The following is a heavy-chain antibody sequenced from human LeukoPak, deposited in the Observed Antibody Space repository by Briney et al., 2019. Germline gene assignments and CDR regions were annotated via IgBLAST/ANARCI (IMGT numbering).Heavy chain of an antibody. CDR1: GFIFSSYA. CDR3: AREGYSSGWFDY. Sequence: GGSLRLSCAASGFIFSSYATPWVRQAPGKGLEWVAVIWYDGSNKYYADSVKGRFTISRDNSKNTLYLQMNSLRAEDTAVYYCAREGYSSGWFDYWGQGTLVTVSS. J-gene: IGHJ4*02. D-gene: IGHD6-19*01. V-gene: IGHV3-33*08. CDR2: IWYDGSNK.